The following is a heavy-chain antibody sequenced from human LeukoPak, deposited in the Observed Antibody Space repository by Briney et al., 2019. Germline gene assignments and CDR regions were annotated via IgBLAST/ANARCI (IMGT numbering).Heavy chain of an antibody. CDR3: AKDLFGQQLDYFDY. CDR2: MSNDGGNK. J-gene: IGHJ4*02. D-gene: IGHD6-13*01. CDR1: GFTFSSYG. Sequence: PGGSLRLSCAASGFTFSSYGMHWVRQAPGKGLEWVAVMSNDGGNKYYADSVKGRFTVSRDNSKNTLYLQMNSLRAEDTAVYYCAKDLFGQQLDYFDYWGQGTLVTVSS. V-gene: IGHV3-30*18.